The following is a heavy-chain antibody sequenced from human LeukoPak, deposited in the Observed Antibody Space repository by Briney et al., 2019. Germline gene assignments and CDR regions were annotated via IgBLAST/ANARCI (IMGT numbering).Heavy chain of an antibody. CDR2: MNPHSGNT. CDR1: GYTFTNYD. Sequence: GASVKVSCKASGYTFTNYDINWVRQATGQGLEWMGWMNPHSGNTAYAQKFQGRVTMTRDTSINTIYMELSSLRSEDTAVYYCARSLRDWYKDYWGQGTLVTVSS. D-gene: IGHD6-19*01. J-gene: IGHJ4*02. CDR3: ARSLRDWYKDY. V-gene: IGHV1-8*01.